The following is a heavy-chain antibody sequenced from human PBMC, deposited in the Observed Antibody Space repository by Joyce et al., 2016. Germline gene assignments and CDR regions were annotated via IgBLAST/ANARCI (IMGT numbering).Heavy chain of an antibody. CDR2: INQSGST. J-gene: IGHJ6*02. D-gene: IGHD3-10*01. V-gene: IGHV4-34*02. CDR1: GGSFRGYY. Sequence: QVQMQQWGAGLLKPSETLSLTCGLYGGSFRGYYWSWIRQPPGQGLEWIGEINQSGSTKYKPSLRSRGTISVDMSKNQFSLKLRAVTAADTTVYYCARGDASGSYLYLYYGMDVWGQGTTVTVSS. CDR3: ARGDASGSYLYLYYGMDV.